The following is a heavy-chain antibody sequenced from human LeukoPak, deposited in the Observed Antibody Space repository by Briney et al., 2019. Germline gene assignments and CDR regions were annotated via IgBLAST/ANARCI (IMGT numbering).Heavy chain of an antibody. V-gene: IGHV1-46*01. CDR3: ARVSAEAYGSTRE. CDR1: GRCLSRFS. J-gene: IGHJ4*02. Sequence: ASVKVSCQAYGRCLSRFSMHWLELAPGQGLEWMGIINPSDGGTSNAQKFQGRVTVTRDTSTSTVYMELSSLTSEATAVYSWARVSAEAYGSTREGGQGTLVTVSS. CDR2: INPSDGGT. D-gene: IGHD4-17*01.